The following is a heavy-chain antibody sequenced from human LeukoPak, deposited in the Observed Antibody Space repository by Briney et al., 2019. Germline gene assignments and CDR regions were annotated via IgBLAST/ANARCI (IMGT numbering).Heavy chain of an antibody. CDR2: ISAYNGNT. CDR3: ARDTIVYDFWSGTFDY. V-gene: IGHV1-18*01. CDR1: GYTFTSYG. Sequence: ASVKVSCKASGYTFTSYGISWMRQAPGQGLEWMGWISAYNGNTNYAQKLQGRVTMTTDTSTSTAYMELRSLRSDDTAVYYCARDTIVYDFWSGTFDYWGQGTLVTVSS. D-gene: IGHD3-3*01. J-gene: IGHJ4*02.